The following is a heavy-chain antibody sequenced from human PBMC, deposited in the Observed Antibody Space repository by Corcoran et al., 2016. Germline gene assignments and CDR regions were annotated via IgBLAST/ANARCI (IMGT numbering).Heavy chain of an antibody. J-gene: IGHJ6*02. Sequence: QVQLVQSGAEVKKPGASVKVSCKASGYTFTSYDINWVRQATGQGLEWMGWMNPNSGNTGYAQKFQGRVTMTRNTSMSTAYMELSSLRSEDTAVNYCARRQIAVAATGRDASRGMDVWGQGTTVTVSS. D-gene: IGHD6-19*01. CDR2: MNPNSGNT. CDR1: GYTFTSYD. CDR3: ARRQIAVAATGRDASRGMDV. V-gene: IGHV1-8*01.